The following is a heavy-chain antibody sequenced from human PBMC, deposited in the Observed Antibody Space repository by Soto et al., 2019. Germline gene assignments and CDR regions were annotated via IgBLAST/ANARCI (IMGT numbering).Heavy chain of an antibody. J-gene: IGHJ6*01. D-gene: IGHD5-18*01. CDR1: GGIFTNNA. V-gene: IGHV1-69*01. CDR2: AFPLFDTA. Sequence: QVQVVQSGSEVKKPGSSVKVSCKVSGGIFTNNAISWVRQAPGQGLAWLGGAFPLFDTAYYAQIFRGRLRISADGATNTAYMELSGLTSADMAVYFCATGGHNDGYNFYLGMDVWGQGTSVTVSA. CDR3: ATGGHNDGYNFYLGMDV.